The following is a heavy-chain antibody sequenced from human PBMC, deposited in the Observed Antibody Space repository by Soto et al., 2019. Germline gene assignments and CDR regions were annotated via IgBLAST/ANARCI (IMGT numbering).Heavy chain of an antibody. V-gene: IGHV1-3*04. CDR2: INTDNGNA. J-gene: IGHJ3*02. CDR3: ASPHDGGGYYSGAFDI. Sequence: GASVKVSCKASGYTFMNYAMHWVRQAPGQRPEWMGWINTDNGNAKYSQKFQGRVTITRDTAASTGYMELISLRSEDTAVYYCASPHDGGGYYSGAFDIWGQGTMVTVSS. CDR1: GYTFMNYA. D-gene: IGHD2-15*01.